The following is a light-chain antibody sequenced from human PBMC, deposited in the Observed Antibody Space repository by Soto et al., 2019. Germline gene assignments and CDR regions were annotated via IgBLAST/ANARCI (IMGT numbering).Light chain of an antibody. CDR2: GAS. V-gene: IGKV3-20*01. CDR1: QSVSNSY. Sequence: LKQSPCTLSLYMGDTATLSCRASQSVSNSYLAWYQQPAGAAPRLLNYGASNRATGIPDRFSGRGSGKDFTLTISRLAPEDFAVYYCQQYGSSGTFGHGTKVDI. CDR3: QQYGSSGT. J-gene: IGKJ1*01.